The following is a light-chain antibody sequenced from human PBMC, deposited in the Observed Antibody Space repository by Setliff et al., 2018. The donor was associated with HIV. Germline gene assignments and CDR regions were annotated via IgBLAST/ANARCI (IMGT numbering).Light chain of an antibody. CDR2: RNN. CDR1: SSNIGSNT. V-gene: IGLV1-44*01. CDR3: AAWDDSLNGYV. J-gene: IGLJ1*01. Sequence: LAQPPSASGTPGQRVTISCSGSSSNIGSNTVNWYQQLPGTAPKLLIYRNNQRPSGVPDRFSGSKSGTSASLAISGLQSEDEADYYCAAWDDSLNGYVFGTGTKVTVL.